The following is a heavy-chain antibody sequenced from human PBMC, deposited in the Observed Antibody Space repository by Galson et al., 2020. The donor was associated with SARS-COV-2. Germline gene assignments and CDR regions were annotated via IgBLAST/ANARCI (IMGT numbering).Heavy chain of an antibody. CDR3: AAILGATTQGY. Sequence: SVKVSCKASGFSLSNSAVQWVRQARGQRLEWIGWIVGGSSNTKYAQKFQERVTITRDMSTSTVYMELSSLRSEDTAVYYCAAILGATTQGYWGQGTLVTVSS. D-gene: IGHD1-26*01. CDR2: IVGGSSNT. J-gene: IGHJ4*02. V-gene: IGHV1-58*01. CDR1: GFSLSNSA.